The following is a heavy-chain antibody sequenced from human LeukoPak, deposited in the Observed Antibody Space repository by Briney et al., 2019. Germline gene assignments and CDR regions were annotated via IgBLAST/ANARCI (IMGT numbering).Heavy chain of an antibody. V-gene: IGHV3-48*03. CDR2: ISSSGSTI. CDR3: ARAEQCGGDCYRFDY. CDR1: GFTFSSYE. D-gene: IGHD2-21*02. J-gene: IGHJ4*02. Sequence: GGSLRPSCAASGFTFSSYEMNWVRQAPGKGLEWVSYISSSGSTIYYADSVKGRFTISRDNAKNSLYLQMNSLRAEDTAVYYCARAEQCGGDCYRFDYWGQGTLVTVSS.